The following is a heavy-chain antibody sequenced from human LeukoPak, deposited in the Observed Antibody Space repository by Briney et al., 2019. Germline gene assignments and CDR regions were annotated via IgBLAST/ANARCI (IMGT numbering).Heavy chain of an antibody. J-gene: IGHJ4*02. D-gene: IGHD5-18*01. CDR1: RFIFSSYE. CDR2: ISSSGNTI. CDR3: ASGYTYGYDH. Sequence: GGSLRLSCAASRFIFSSYEMNWVRQAPGKGLEWVSYISSSGNTIFYADSVKGRFTISRDNGKSSLFLQMNSLRAEDTAVYYCASGYTYGYDHWGQGTLVTVSS. V-gene: IGHV3-48*03.